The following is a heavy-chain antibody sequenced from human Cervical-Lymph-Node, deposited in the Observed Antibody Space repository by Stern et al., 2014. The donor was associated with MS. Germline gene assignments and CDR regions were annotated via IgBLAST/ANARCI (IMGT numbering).Heavy chain of an antibody. CDR1: GYTFTSYY. J-gene: IGHJ5*02. CDR2: INPSGGST. D-gene: IGHD5-18*01. CDR3: ARDKYSYGHANWFDP. Sequence: QMQLVQSGAEVKKPGASVKVSCKASGYTFTSYYMHWVRQAPGQGLEWMGIINPSGGSTSYAQKFQGRVTMTRDTSTSTVYMELSSLRSEDTAVYYCARDKYSYGHANWFDPWGQGTLVTVSS. V-gene: IGHV1-46*01.